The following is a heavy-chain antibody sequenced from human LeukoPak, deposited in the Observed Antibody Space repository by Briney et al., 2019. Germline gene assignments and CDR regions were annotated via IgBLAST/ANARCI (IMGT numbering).Heavy chain of an antibody. CDR2: ISYDGSNE. V-gene: IGHV3-30*04. J-gene: IGHJ4*02. Sequence: GGSLRLSCAASGFTFSSYVMHWVRQAPGKGLEWVAIISYDGSNEYYADSVKGRFTISRDNSKNTLYLQMNSLRAEDTAVYYCAGSSGYYYVLSDYWGQGTLVTVSS. D-gene: IGHD3-22*01. CDR3: AGSSGYYYVLSDY. CDR1: GFTFSSYV.